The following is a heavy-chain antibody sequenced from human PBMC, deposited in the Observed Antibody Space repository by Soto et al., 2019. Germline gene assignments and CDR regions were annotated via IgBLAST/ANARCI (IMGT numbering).Heavy chain of an antibody. J-gene: IGHJ4*02. CDR3: ARVDYYGSGSYYKGRKLDY. Sequence: ASVKVSCKASGYTFTSYGISWVRQAPGQGLEWMGWISAYNGNTNYAQKLQGRVTMTTDTSTSTAYMELRSLRSGDTAVYYCARVDYYGSGSYYKGRKLDYWGQGTLVTAPQ. CDR2: ISAYNGNT. D-gene: IGHD3-10*01. V-gene: IGHV1-18*01. CDR1: GYTFTSYG.